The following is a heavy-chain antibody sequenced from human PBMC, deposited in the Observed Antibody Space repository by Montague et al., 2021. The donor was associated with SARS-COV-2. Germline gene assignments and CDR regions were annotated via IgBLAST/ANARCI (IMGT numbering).Heavy chain of an antibody. J-gene: IGHJ4*02. Sequence: SETLSLTCTVSGGSISSYYWSWIRQPPGKGLEWIGYIYYTGSTNYNPSLRSRVTISVDTSNKQFSLKLNSVTAADTAVYYCASRYVSSGYYVFWGQGTLVTVSS. D-gene: IGHD3-22*01. CDR2: IYYTGST. CDR3: ASRYVSSGYYVF. V-gene: IGHV4-59*08. CDR1: GGSISSYY.